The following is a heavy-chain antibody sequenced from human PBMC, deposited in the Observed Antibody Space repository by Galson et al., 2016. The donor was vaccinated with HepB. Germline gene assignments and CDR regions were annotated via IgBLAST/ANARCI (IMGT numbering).Heavy chain of an antibody. J-gene: IGHJ4*02. V-gene: IGHV5-51*01. CDR1: GYIFTSYW. CDR3: ARRISVAGREFDY. CDR2: INPGDSDT. D-gene: IGHD6-19*01. Sequence: QSGAEVKKPGESLQISCMGSGYIFTSYWIVWVRQMPGKGLEWMGIINPGDSDTRYSPSFRGQVTISADKSSSAAYLQWSSLKASDNAMYYCARRISVAGREFDYWGQGTLVTVSS.